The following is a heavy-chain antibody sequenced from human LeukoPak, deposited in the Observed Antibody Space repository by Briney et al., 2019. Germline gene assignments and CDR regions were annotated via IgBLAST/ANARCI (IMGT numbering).Heavy chain of an antibody. D-gene: IGHD6-13*01. CDR2: IYSGGST. CDR3: ARVTAAAGWGVDY. V-gene: IGHV3-66*01. Sequence: GALRLSCAASGFTVSSNYMSWVRQAPGKGLEWVSVIYSGGSTYYADSVKGRFIISRDNSKNTLYLQMNSLRPEDTAVYYCARVTAAAGWGVDYWGQGILVTVSS. J-gene: IGHJ4*02. CDR1: GFTVSSNY.